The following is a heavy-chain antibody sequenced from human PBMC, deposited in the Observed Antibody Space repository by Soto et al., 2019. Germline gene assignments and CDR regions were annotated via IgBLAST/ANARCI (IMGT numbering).Heavy chain of an antibody. D-gene: IGHD1-26*01. J-gene: IGHJ4*02. CDR3: ARSGVWEPRDY. Sequence: QVQLVQSGAEVKKPGASVKVSGKASGYTFTSFGITWVGQAPEQGLEWRGGISPYNGNTNYAQKLQGRVTMTTDTSTSTAYMELRSLRSDDTAVYYCARSGVWEPRDYWGQGTLVTVSS. CDR2: ISPYNGNT. V-gene: IGHV1-18*01. CDR1: GYTFTSFG.